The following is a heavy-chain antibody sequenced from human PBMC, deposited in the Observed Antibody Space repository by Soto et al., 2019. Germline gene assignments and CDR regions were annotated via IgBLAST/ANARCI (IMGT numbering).Heavy chain of an antibody. V-gene: IGHV3-23*05. CDR2: IYGSGSST. CDR1: GFTFSTYA. D-gene: IGHD2-21*02. CDR3: AKGGAYCGGDCFQFDY. J-gene: IGHJ4*02. Sequence: GGSLRLSCAASGFTFSTYAMSWVRQAPGKGLEWVSAIYGSGSSTYYADSVKGRFTISRDNSKNTLFLQMNSLRVEDTAVYYCAKGGAYCGGDCFQFDYWGQGTLVTVSS.